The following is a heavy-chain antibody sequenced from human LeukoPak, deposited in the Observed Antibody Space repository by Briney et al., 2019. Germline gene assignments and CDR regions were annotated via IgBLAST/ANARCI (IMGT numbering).Heavy chain of an antibody. D-gene: IGHD1-26*01. Sequence: GSLRLYCAASGFTFSTYAMSWVRQAPGKGPEWFSSFSGNGGATYYADSVKGRFTISRDNSKDTLYLQMISLRVEDTAVYYCATRGTYISWGPGTLVTVSS. CDR3: ATRGTYIS. V-gene: IGHV3-23*01. CDR2: FSGNGGAT. J-gene: IGHJ5*02. CDR1: GFTFSTYA.